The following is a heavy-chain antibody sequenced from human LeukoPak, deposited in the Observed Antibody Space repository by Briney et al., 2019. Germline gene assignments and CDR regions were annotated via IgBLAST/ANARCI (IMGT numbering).Heavy chain of an antibody. CDR1: GFTFSSYG. J-gene: IGHJ6*02. V-gene: IGHV3-30*18. CDR3: AKDLGWFGELLDHGYYGMDV. CDR2: ISYDGSNK. D-gene: IGHD3-10*01. Sequence: GGSLRLSCAASGFTFSSYGMYWVRQAPGKGLEWVAVISYDGSNKYYADSVKGRFTISRDNSKNTLYLQMNSLRAEDTAVYYCAKDLGWFGELLDHGYYGMDVWGQGTTVTVSS.